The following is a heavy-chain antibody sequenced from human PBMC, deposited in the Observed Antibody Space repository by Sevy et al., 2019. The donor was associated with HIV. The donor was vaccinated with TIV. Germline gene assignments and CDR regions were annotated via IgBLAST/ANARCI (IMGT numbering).Heavy chain of an antibody. J-gene: IGHJ5*02. D-gene: IGHD1-1*01. CDR3: ARNSTGLRA. CDR1: GYTFIDSY. V-gene: IGHV1-2*06. CDR2: IHPNSGGT. Sequence: ASVKVSCKASGYTFIDSYIHWVRQAPGQGLEWMGRIHPNSGGTTYAQKFQGRVTVTSDTSVTTVYMELKRLTSDDTAIYYCARNSTGLRAWGQGTLVTVSS.